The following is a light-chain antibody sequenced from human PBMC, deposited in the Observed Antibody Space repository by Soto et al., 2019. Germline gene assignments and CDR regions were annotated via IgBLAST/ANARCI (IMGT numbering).Light chain of an antibody. CDR3: QQSYNTPYT. CDR1: QSITTY. CDR2: AAS. V-gene: IGKV1-39*01. J-gene: IGKJ2*01. Sequence: DIQMTPSPSSLSASVGDRVTITCRASQSITTYLNWYQQKSGKAPELLIYAASNLQSGVPSRFSGRRSGTDFTLIISSLQPEDFATYYCQQSYNTPYTFGQGTKVEIK.